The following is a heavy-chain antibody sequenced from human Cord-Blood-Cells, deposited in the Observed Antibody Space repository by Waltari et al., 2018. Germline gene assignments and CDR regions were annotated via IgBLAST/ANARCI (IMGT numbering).Heavy chain of an antibody. D-gene: IGHD3-3*01. Sequence: QVQLQESGPGLVKPSETLSLTCTVSGGSVSSGSYYRSWIRQPPGKGLEWIGYIYYSWSTNYNPSLKSRVTISVDTSKNQFSLKLSSVTAADTAVYYCAGSITIFGVAKSPLDYWGQGTLVTVSS. J-gene: IGHJ4*02. CDR2: IYYSWST. CDR3: AGSITIFGVAKSPLDY. CDR1: GGSVSSGSYY. V-gene: IGHV4-61*01.